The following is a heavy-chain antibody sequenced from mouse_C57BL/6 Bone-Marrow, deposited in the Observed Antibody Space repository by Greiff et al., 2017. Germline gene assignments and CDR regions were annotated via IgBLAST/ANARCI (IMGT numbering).Heavy chain of an antibody. Sequence: GGSMKLSCVASGFTFSNYWMNWVRQSPEKGLEWVAQIRLKSDNYATHYAESVKGRFTISREDSKSSVYLQMNNLRAEDTGIYYCTSLYSNYFRDYWGQGTSVTVSS. CDR1: GFTFSNYW. CDR3: TSLYSNYFRDY. D-gene: IGHD2-5*01. CDR2: IRLKSDNYAT. V-gene: IGHV6-3*01. J-gene: IGHJ4*01.